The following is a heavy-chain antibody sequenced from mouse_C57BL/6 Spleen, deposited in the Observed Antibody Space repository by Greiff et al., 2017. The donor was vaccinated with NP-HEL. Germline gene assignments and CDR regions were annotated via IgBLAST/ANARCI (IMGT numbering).Heavy chain of an antibody. D-gene: IGHD2-4*01. CDR2: INPNNGGT. J-gene: IGHJ3*01. V-gene: IGHV1-18*01. Sequence: EVQLQQSGPELVKPGASVKIPCKASGYTFTDYNMDWVKQSHGKSLEWIGDINPNNGGTIYNQKFKGKATLTVDKSSSTAYMELRSLTSEDTAVYYCARREYYDYSAWFAYWGQGTLVTVSA. CDR3: ARREYYDYSAWFAY. CDR1: GYTFTDYN.